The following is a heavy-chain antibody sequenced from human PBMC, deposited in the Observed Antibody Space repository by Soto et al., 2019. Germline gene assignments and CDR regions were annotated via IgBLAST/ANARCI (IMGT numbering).Heavy chain of an antibody. CDR3: ARDLDDSSGYYYGY. CDR2: INPSGGST. Sequence: QVQLVQAGAEVKKPGASVKVSCKASGYTFTSYYMHWVRQAPGQGLEWMGIINPSGGSTSYAQKFQVRITKTRNTSTRTVYMELRSRRSEDTAVYYCARDLDDSSGYYYGYWGQGTLATVSS. CDR1: GYTFTSYY. J-gene: IGHJ4*02. D-gene: IGHD3-22*01. V-gene: IGHV1-46*01.